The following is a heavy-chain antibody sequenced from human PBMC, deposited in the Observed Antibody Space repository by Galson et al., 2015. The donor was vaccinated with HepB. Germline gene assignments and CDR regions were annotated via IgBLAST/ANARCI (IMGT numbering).Heavy chain of an antibody. V-gene: IGHV3-30*02. CDR1: GFAFSSYG. D-gene: IGHD6-13*01. CDR3: AKEGIAAAGTGAFDI. Sequence: SLRLSCAASGFAFSSYGMHWVRQAPGKGLEWVAFIRYDGSNKYYVDSVKGRFTISRDNSKNTLYLQMNSLRAEDTAVYYCAKEGIAAAGTGAFDIWGQGTMVTVSS. CDR2: IRYDGSNK. J-gene: IGHJ3*02.